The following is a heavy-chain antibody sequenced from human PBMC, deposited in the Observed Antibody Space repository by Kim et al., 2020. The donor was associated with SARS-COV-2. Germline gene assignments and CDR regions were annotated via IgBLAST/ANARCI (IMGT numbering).Heavy chain of an antibody. CDR1: GGSISSYY. CDR3: ARGPYSSSWKYNWFDP. J-gene: IGHJ5*02. V-gene: IGHV4-59*13. Sequence: SETLSLTCTVSGGSISSYYWSWIRQPPGKGLEWIGYIYYSGSTNYNPSLKSRVTISVDTSKNQFSLKLSSVTAADTAVYYCARGPYSSSWKYNWFDPWGQGTLVTVSS. D-gene: IGHD6-13*01. CDR2: IYYSGST.